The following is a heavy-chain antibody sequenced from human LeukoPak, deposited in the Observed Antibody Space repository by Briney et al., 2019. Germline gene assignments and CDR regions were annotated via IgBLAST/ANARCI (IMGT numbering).Heavy chain of an antibody. V-gene: IGHV3-30-3*01. D-gene: IGHD6-13*01. CDR1: GFTFSSYA. CDR2: ISYDGSNK. J-gene: IGHJ4*02. CDR3: ARDQGSSNYFDY. Sequence: PGGSLRLSCAASGFTFSSYAMHWVRQAPGKGLEWVAVISYDGSNKYYADSVKGRFTISRDNSKNTLYLQMSSLRAEDTAVYYCARDQGSSNYFDYWGQGTLVTVSS.